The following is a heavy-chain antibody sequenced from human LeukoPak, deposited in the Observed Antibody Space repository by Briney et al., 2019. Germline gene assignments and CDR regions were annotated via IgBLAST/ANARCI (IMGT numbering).Heavy chain of an antibody. V-gene: IGHV4-61*09. Sequence: SETLSLTCTVSGGSISSGSYYWSWIRQPAGKGLEWIGHIYTSGTTNYSPSLTSRVTISMDTSTNQFSLKLNSVTAADTAVYYCARDDDYGYYWGQGTLVTVSS. CDR2: IYTSGTT. J-gene: IGHJ4*02. CDR3: ARDDDYGYY. CDR1: GGSISSGSYY. D-gene: IGHD4-17*01.